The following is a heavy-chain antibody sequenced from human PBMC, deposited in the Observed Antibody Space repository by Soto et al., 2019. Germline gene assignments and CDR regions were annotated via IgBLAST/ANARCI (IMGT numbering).Heavy chain of an antibody. V-gene: IGHV4-34*01. Sequence: SETLSLTCAVYGGSFSGYYWSWIRQPPGKGLEWIGEINHSGSTNYNPSLKSRVTISVDTSKNQFSLKLSSVTAADTAVYYCARGPAPGIAARPNYYYYGMDVWGQGTTVTVSS. D-gene: IGHD6-6*01. CDR2: INHSGST. CDR1: GGSFSGYY. J-gene: IGHJ6*02. CDR3: ARGPAPGIAARPNYYYYGMDV.